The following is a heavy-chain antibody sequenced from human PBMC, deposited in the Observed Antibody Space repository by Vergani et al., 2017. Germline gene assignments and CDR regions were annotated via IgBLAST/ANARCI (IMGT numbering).Heavy chain of an antibody. Sequence: EVQLVESGGGLVQPGRSLRLSCTASGFTFGDYAMSWFRQAPGKGLEWVGVIRSKAYGGTTEYAASVKGRFTISRDDSKSIAYLQMNSLKTEDTAVYYCRGGSSSWYPYFDYWGQGTLVTVSS. CDR2: IRSKAYGGTT. J-gene: IGHJ4*02. CDR1: GFTFGDYA. V-gene: IGHV3-49*03. D-gene: IGHD6-13*01. CDR3: RGGSSSWYPYFDY.